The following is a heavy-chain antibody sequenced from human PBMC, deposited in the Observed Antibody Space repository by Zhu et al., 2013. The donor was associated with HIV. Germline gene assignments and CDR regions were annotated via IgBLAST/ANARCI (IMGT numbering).Heavy chain of an antibody. J-gene: IGHJ5*02. CDR3: ARGSLPTYTSASLDP. D-gene: IGHD2-15*01. CDR1: GYTFTKYW. CDR2: INPSGGTT. V-gene: IGHV1-46*01. Sequence: QVQVVQSGAEVKKPGASVKVSCKASGYTFTKYWLHWVRQAPGQGLEWMGIINPSGGTTNYAQKFQGRVTMTRDTSTSTVYMELSSLRSDDTAVYYCARGSLPTYTSASLDPWGQGTLVHRLL.